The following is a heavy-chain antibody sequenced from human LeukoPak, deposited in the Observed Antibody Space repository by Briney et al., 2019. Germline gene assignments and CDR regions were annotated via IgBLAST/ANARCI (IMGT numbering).Heavy chain of an antibody. CDR1: GFTFSSYS. CDR2: ISSSSSYV. V-gene: IGHV3-21*01. J-gene: IGHJ3*02. D-gene: IGHD2-8*01. CDR3: AGDCTNGVCYRTPTDAFDI. Sequence: GGSLRLSCAASGFTFSSYSMNWVRQAPGKGLEWVSSISSSSSYVYYADSVKGRFTISRDNAKNSLYLQMNSLRAEDTAVYYCAGDCTNGVCYRTPTDAFDIWGQGTMVTVSS.